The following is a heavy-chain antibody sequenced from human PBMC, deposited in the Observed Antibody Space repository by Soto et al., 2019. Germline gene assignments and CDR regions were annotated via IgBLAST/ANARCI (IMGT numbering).Heavy chain of an antibody. CDR1: SYSISSGYY. D-gene: IGHD6-13*01. CDR2: ISHTGTT. V-gene: IGHV4-38-2*02. Sequence: SETLSLTCAVSSYSISSGYYRGWIRQPPGKGLEWIGSISHTGTTYYNPSLKSRVTISVDTSKNQFSLRLSSVTAADTAIYYCARERGSSSWEDYWGQGTLVTVSS. CDR3: ARERGSSSWEDY. J-gene: IGHJ4*02.